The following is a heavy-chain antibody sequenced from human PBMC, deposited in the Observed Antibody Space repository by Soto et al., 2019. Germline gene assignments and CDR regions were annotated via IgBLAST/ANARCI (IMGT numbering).Heavy chain of an antibody. Sequence: GESLKISCKGSGYKFTNYWLGWVRQMPGKGPEWMGIIYPGDSDTRYSPSFQGQVTISADKSISTAYLQWSSLKASDTAMYYCARHSVAYSSGFRFGLDVWGQGTTVPVSS. CDR1: GYKFTNYW. D-gene: IGHD6-19*01. CDR2: IYPGDSDT. V-gene: IGHV5-51*01. CDR3: ARHSVAYSSGFRFGLDV. J-gene: IGHJ6*02.